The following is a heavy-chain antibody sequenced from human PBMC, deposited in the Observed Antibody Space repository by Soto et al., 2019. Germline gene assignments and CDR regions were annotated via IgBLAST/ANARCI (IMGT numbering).Heavy chain of an antibody. D-gene: IGHD6-13*01. V-gene: IGHV1-8*01. J-gene: IGHJ6*03. Sequence: QVQLVQSGAEVKKPGASVKVSCKASGYTFTSYDINWVRQATGQGLEWMGWMNPNSGNTGYAQKFQGRVTMTRNTSISTAYMELSSLRSEDTAVYYCARGAADHYYNYYYMDVWGKGTTVTVSS. CDR2: MNPNSGNT. CDR1: GYTFTSYD. CDR3: ARGAADHYYNYYYMDV.